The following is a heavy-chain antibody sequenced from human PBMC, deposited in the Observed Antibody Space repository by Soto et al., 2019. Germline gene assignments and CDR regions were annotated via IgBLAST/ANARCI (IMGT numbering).Heavy chain of an antibody. CDR1: GFTFSSYA. CDR3: ARERGGYCISTSCYPWFDP. V-gene: IGHV3-30-3*01. J-gene: IGHJ5*02. CDR2: ISYDGSNK. D-gene: IGHD2-2*01. Sequence: GGSLRLSCAASGFTFSSYAMHWVRQAPGKGLEWVAVISYDGSNKYYAGSVKGRFTISRDNSKNTLYLQMNSLRAEDTAVYYCARERGGYCISTSCYPWFDPWGQGTLVTV.